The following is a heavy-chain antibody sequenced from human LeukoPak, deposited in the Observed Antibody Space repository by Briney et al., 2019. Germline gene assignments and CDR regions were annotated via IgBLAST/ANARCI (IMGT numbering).Heavy chain of an antibody. CDR3: ATSYYGSSPNWFDP. CDR2: IYYSGST. D-gene: IGHD3-22*01. J-gene: IGHJ5*02. V-gene: IGHV4-59*01. CDR1: GGSISSYY. Sequence: SETLSLTCTVSGGSISSYYWSWIRQPPGKGLEWIGYIYYSGSTNYNPSLKSRVTISLDTSKNQFSLKLTSVTDADTAVYYCATSYYGSSPNWFDPWGQGTLATVSS.